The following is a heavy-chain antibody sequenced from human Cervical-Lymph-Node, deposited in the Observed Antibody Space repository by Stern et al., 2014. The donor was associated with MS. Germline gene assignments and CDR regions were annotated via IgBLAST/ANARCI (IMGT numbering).Heavy chain of an antibody. D-gene: IGHD5-24*01. V-gene: IGHV4-31*11. J-gene: IGHJ6*02. Sequence: VQLVESGPGLVKPSQTLSLTCGVSGVSISSANYYWNWIRQHPGKGLEWIGYISYSGIPDGNPSLQSRLTISVDTSKNQFSLKLTSVTAADTAVYYCVRSSLLRWESYYYAMDVWGQGTTVTVSS. CDR2: ISYSGIP. CDR3: VRSSLLRWESYYYAMDV. CDR1: GVSISSANYY.